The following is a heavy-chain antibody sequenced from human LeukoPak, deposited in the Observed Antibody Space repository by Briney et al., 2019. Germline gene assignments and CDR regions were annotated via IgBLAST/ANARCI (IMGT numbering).Heavy chain of an antibody. CDR3: ARGERGTYYYDSSGYSPFDY. CDR1: AFPFSSYS. Sequence: GGSLRLSCAASAFPFSSYSMNWVRQAPGKGLEWVSSISSSSSYIYYADSVKGRFTISRDNAKNSLYLQMNSLRAEDTAVYYCARGERGTYYYDSSGYSPFDYWGQGTLVTVSS. D-gene: IGHD3-22*01. V-gene: IGHV3-21*01. CDR2: ISSSSSYI. J-gene: IGHJ4*02.